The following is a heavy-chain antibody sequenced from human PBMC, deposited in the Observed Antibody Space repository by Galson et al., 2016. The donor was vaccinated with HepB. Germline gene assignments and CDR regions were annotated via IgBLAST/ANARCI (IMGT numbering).Heavy chain of an antibody. Sequence: SVKVSCKASGYTFTRYAIHWVRQAPGQRPEWMGWINAGNGNTKYSQQFQGRVTITRDTSASTAYLDLSSLTSEDTSVYYCAREAYSNYLPVAVNWFDPWGQGTLVTVSS. CDR2: INAGNGNT. CDR3: AREAYSNYLPVAVNWFDP. V-gene: IGHV1-3*01. D-gene: IGHD4-11*01. J-gene: IGHJ5*02. CDR1: GYTFTRYA.